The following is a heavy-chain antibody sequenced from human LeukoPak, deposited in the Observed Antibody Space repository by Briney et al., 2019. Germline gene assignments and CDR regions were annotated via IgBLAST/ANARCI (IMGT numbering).Heavy chain of an antibody. V-gene: IGHV4-59*01. D-gene: IGHD5-12*01. J-gene: IGHJ5*02. CDR1: GGSIGSYY. Sequence: SETLSLACTVSGGSIGSYYWSWIRQPPGKGLEWIGHISYSGSTNYNPSLKSRVTISVDTSKNQFSLKLSSVTAADTAVYYCARGGSGYALNWFDPWGQGTLVTVSS. CDR3: ARGGSGYALNWFDP. CDR2: ISYSGST.